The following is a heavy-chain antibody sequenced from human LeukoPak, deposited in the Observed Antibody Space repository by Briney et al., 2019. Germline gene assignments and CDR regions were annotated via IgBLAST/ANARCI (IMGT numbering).Heavy chain of an antibody. D-gene: IGHD3-3*01. CDR1: GHTFTRYG. CDR3: ARDLRELPIAIFGVVSPTCFDH. J-gene: IGHJ4*02. Sequence: ASVKVSCKTSGHTFTRYGISWVRQAPGQGPEWMGWISVYNGYSNYAQKFQGRLTVTTDTSTSTAYMELTSLRFDDTAVYYCARDLRELPIAIFGVVSPTCFDHWGQGTLVTVSS. V-gene: IGHV1-18*01. CDR2: ISVYNGYS.